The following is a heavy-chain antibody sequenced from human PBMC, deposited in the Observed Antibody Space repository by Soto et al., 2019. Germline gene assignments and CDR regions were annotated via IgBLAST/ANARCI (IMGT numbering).Heavy chain of an antibody. CDR2: INDDSGDT. D-gene: IGHD3-9*01. CDR3: TTRDYDILTGYLHI. V-gene: IGHV1-2*02. Sequence: QAHLVQSGAVVRKPGASVKVSCQALEHTSPIYYINWVRQDRGQGLEWMGWINDDSGDTTYPEGLQGRVTFTRDTSTSTYHMELSRLRLDDTAMYFYTTRDYDILTGYLHIWGQGTRITGSA. CDR1: EHTSPIYY. J-gene: IGHJ1*01.